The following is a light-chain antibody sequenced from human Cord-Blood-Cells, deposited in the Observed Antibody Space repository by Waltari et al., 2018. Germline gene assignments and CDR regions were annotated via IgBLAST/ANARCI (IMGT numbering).Light chain of an antibody. CDR1: SSDVGGYNL. V-gene: IGLV2-14*01. J-gene: IGLJ3*02. CDR3: SSYTSSSTWV. CDR2: DVS. Sequence: QSALTQPASVSGSAGQSITISCTGTSSDVGGYNLVPCYQQHPAKAPNLMIYDVSNRPSGVSNRFSGSKSGNTASLTISGLQAEDEADYYCSSYTSSSTWVFGGGTKLTVL.